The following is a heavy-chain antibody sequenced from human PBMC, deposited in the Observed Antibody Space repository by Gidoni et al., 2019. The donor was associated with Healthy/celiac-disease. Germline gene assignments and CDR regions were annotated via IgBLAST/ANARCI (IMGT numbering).Heavy chain of an antibody. CDR3: ARVTLRFLEWLPDY. CDR1: GFTFSSYG. D-gene: IGHD3-3*01. J-gene: IGHJ4*02. Sequence: QVQLVESGGGVVQPGRSLRLSCAASGFTFSSYGMHWVRQAPGKGLEWVAVIWYDGSNKYYADSVKGRFTISRDNSKNTLYLQMNSLRAEDTAVYYCARVTLRFLEWLPDYWGQGTLVTVSS. CDR2: IWYDGSNK. V-gene: IGHV3-33*01.